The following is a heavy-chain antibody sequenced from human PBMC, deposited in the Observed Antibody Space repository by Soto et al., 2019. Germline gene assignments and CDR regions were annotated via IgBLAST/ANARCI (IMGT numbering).Heavy chain of an antibody. V-gene: IGHV5-10-1*01. CDR1: GYSFTGYW. D-gene: IGHD3-22*01. CDR2: IDPSDSYT. CDR3: ARQSYSSDSRANYQYYFDS. Sequence: GESLKISCKGSGYSFTGYWITWVRQMPGKGLEWMGRIDPSDSYTNYSPSFQGHVTISAAKSISTAYLQWGSLKASDTAIYYCARQSYSSDSRANYQYYFDSWGHGTLVTVSS. J-gene: IGHJ4*01.